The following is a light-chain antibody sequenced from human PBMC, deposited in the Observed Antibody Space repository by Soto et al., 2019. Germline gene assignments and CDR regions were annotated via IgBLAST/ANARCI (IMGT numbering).Light chain of an antibody. V-gene: IGLV1-47*01. CDR2: RNN. Sequence: QSVLTQPPSASGTPVQRVTISCSGSSSNIGSNYVYWYQQLPGTAPKLLIYRNNQRPSGVPVRFSGSKSGTSASLAISGLRSEDEADYYCAAWDDSLSGLVFGGGTKLTVL. CDR3: AAWDDSLSGLV. CDR1: SSNIGSNY. J-gene: IGLJ2*01.